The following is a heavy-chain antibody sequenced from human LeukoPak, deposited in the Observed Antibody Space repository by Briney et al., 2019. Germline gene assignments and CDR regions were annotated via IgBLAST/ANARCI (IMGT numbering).Heavy chain of an antibody. V-gene: IGHV1-2*02. Sequence: GASVKVSCKASGYTFTSYDINWVRQATGQGLEWMGWINPNSGGTNYAQKFQGRVTMTRDTSISTAYMELSRLRSDDTAVYYCARWQLKNGMDVWGQGTTVTVSS. CDR1: GYTFTSYD. CDR3: ARWQLKNGMDV. J-gene: IGHJ6*02. D-gene: IGHD6-13*01. CDR2: INPNSGGT.